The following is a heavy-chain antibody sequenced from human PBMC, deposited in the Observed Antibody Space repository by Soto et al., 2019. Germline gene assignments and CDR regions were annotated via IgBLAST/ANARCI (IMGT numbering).Heavy chain of an antibody. J-gene: IGHJ5*02. CDR3: ARLRALVH. V-gene: IGHV3-7*01. Sequence: EVQLVESGGGLVQPGGSLRLSCADSGFTFSKYWMSWVRQAPGLRLQWVAGIKEDGSEKYYVDSVKGRFTISRDNAKNALFLQMNSLRDEDTAVDYCARLRALVHWGQGLLVTVSS. CDR1: GFTFSKYW. CDR2: IKEDGSEK.